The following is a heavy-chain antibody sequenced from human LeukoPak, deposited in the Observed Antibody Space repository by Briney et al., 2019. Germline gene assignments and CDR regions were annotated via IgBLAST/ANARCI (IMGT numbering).Heavy chain of an antibody. Sequence: SETLSLTCTVSGGSISSSSYYWGWIRQPPGKGLEWIGSIYYSGSTYYNPSLKSRVTISVDTSKNQFSLKLSSVTAADTAVYYCARGYSSGWYADAFDIWGQGTMVTVSS. J-gene: IGHJ3*02. CDR3: ARGYSSGWYADAFDI. CDR2: IYYSGST. D-gene: IGHD6-19*01. V-gene: IGHV4-39*07. CDR1: GGSISSSSYY.